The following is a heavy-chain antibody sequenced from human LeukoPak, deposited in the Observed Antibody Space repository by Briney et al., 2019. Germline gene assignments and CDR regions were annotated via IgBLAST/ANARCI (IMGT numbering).Heavy chain of an antibody. CDR3: ARGEMATIGPYYYYYMDV. V-gene: IGHV1-69*13. J-gene: IGHJ6*03. CDR2: IIPIFGTA. Sequence: ASVTVSCKASGGTFSSYAISWVRQAPGQGLEWMGGIIPIFGTANYAQKFQGRVTITADESTSTAYMELSSLRSEDTAVYYCARGEMATIGPYYYYYMDVWGKGTTVTISS. D-gene: IGHD5-24*01. CDR1: GGTFSSYA.